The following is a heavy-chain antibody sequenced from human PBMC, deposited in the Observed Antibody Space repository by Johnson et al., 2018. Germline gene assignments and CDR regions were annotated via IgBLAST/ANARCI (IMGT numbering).Heavy chain of an antibody. Sequence: VQLQESGGGLVQPGGSLRLSCAASGFIFSNYAINWVRQAPGKGLEWVSAINGSGGRTCYADSVKGRFTISRDNSTNTLYLQMNSLRAEDSAVYYCALYCSGGGCYDRGGAFDIWGPGTMVTGSS. CDR2: INGSGGRT. D-gene: IGHD2-15*01. J-gene: IGHJ3*02. CDR3: ALYCSGGGCYDRGGAFDI. V-gene: IGHV3-23*01. CDR1: GFIFSNYA.